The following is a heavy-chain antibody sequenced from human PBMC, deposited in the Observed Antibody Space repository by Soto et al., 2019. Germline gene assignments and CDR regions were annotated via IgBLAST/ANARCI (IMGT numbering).Heavy chain of an antibody. CDR1: GGTFSSYA. CDR3: ARTAPGGYYSGMDV. CDR2: IIPIFGTA. V-gene: IGHV1-69*12. D-gene: IGHD3-10*01. J-gene: IGHJ6*02. Sequence: QFQLVQSGAEVKKPGSSVKVSCKASGGTFSSYAISWLRQAPGQWLEWMGGIIPIFGTANYAQKFQGRFTITADESTSTAYMELSSLRSEDTAVYYCARTAPGGYYSGMDVLGQGTTVPVSS.